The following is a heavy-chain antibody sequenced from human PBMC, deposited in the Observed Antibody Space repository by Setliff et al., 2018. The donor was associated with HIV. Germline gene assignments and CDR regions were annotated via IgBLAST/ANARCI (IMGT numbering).Heavy chain of an antibody. CDR3: AKSFNSGPTNWNIDV. CDR2: TSSSGDYI. D-gene: IGHD1-20*01. V-gene: IGHV3-21*01. CDR1: GFSFSSYS. Sequence: GGSLRLSCAASGFSFSSYSMNWVRQAPGKGLEWVSSTSSSGDYIHTADSVRGRFTISRDNSKNTLYLQMNSLRSEDTAVYFCAKSFNSGPTNWNIDVWGTGTTVTVSS. J-gene: IGHJ6*03.